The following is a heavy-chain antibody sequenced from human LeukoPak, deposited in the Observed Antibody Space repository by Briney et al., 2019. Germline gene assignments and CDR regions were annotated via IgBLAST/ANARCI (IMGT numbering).Heavy chain of an antibody. CDR3: ARDYYGSGSYYNEDY. CDR2: IYSGGST. CDR1: GFTVSSNY. J-gene: IGHJ4*02. V-gene: IGHV3-66*01. Sequence: GGSLRLSCAASGFTVSSNYMSWVRQAPGKGLEWVLVIYSGGSTYYADSVKGRFTISRDNSKNTLYLQMNSLRAEDTAVYYCARDYYGSGSYYNEDYWGQGTLVTVSS. D-gene: IGHD3-10*01.